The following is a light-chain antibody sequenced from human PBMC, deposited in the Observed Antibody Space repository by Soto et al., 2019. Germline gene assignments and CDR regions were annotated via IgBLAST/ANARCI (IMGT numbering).Light chain of an antibody. Sequence: QSALTQPASVSVSPGQSITISCTGTSSDVGSYNLVSWYQQHPGKAPKLMIYDGSKRHSGVSNRFSGSKSGHTASLTISGLQAEDEADYYCCSYAGSSTVDVFGAGTQLTVL. V-gene: IGLV2-23*01. CDR2: DGS. CDR3: CSYAGSSTVDV. CDR1: SSDVGSYNL. J-gene: IGLJ7*01.